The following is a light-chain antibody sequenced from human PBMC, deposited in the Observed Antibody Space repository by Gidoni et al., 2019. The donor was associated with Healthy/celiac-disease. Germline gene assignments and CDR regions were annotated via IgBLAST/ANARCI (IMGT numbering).Light chain of an antibody. CDR2: QDS. V-gene: IGLV3-1*01. J-gene: IGLJ2*01. Sequence: SYDPTQPPSASVSPGQTASITCSGDQLGDKYACWYQQKPGQSPVLVIYQDSKRPSGIPDRFSGSNSGNTATLTISGAQAMDEADYYCQAWDSSFVVFGGGTKLTVL. CDR1: QLGDKY. CDR3: QAWDSSFVV.